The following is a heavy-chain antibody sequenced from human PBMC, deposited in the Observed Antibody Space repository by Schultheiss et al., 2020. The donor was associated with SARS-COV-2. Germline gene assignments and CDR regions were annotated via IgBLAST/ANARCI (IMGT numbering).Heavy chain of an antibody. Sequence: GGSLRLSCAASGFTFSSYAMSWVRQAPGKGLEWVGRIKSKTDGGTTDYAAPVKGRFTISRDDSKNTLYLQMNSLKTEDTAVYYCTTTRTWYYDFWSGYYFDYWGQGTLVTVSS. V-gene: IGHV3-15*01. J-gene: IGHJ4*02. CDR3: TTTRTWYYDFWSGYYFDY. D-gene: IGHD3-3*01. CDR1: GFTFSSYA. CDR2: IKSKTDGGTT.